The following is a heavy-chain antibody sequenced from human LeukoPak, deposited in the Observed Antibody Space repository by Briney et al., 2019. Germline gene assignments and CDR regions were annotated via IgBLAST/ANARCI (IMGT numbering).Heavy chain of an antibody. CDR2: IYYSGST. V-gene: IGHV4-39*07. CDR3: ARGPGVAYYYYYYMDV. CDR1: GGSISSSSYY. Sequence: SETPSLTCTVSGGSISSSSYYWGWIRQPPGKGLEWIGSIYYSGSTYYNPSLKSRVTISVDTSKNQFSLKLSSVTAADTAVYYCARGPGVAYYYYYYMDVWGKGTTVTVSS. J-gene: IGHJ6*03. D-gene: IGHD3-3*01.